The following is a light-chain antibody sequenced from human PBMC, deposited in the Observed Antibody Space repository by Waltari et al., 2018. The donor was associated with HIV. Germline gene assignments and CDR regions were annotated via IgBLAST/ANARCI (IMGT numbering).Light chain of an antibody. CDR3: CSYAGSNTFV. V-gene: IGLV2-23*03. J-gene: IGLJ1*01. Sequence: QSALTQSASVSGSPGQSITISCTGTNSDVGSYNLVSWYQQHPGKAPKRMIYEGSKRPSGVSNRFSGSKSGNTASLTISGLQAEDEADYYCCSYAGSNTFVFGTGTKVTVL. CDR1: NSDVGSYNL. CDR2: EGS.